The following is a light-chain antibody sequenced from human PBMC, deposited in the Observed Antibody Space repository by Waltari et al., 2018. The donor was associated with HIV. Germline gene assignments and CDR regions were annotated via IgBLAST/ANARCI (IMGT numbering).Light chain of an antibody. CDR3: QVWDSSSDVVV. Sequence: SYVLTQPPSVSVAPGQTARITCGGNNIGSQSVHWYRQRPGQAPVLVVYDDSDRPSGIPERFSDSNSENTATLTISRVEAGDEADYYCQVWDSSSDVVVFGGGTKLTVL. CDR2: DDS. V-gene: IGLV3-21*02. CDR1: NIGSQS. J-gene: IGLJ2*01.